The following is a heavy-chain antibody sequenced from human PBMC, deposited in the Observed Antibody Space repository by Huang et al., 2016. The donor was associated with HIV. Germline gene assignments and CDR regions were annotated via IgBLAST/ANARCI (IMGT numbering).Heavy chain of an antibody. V-gene: IGHV1-18*01. CDR3: ARDHWYPLQNWFDL. Sequence: QVELVQSGAEVKRPGASVRVSCKAAGYIFTKYGINWVRQAPGQGLEWMGLISDYNGNTKYAEKFQGRVTLTRDTSATTAYMELRDVTSADTAVYYCARDHWYPLQNWFDLWGQGTLVTVSS. CDR1: GYIFTKYG. J-gene: IGHJ5*01. D-gene: IGHD1-1*01. CDR2: ISDYNGNT.